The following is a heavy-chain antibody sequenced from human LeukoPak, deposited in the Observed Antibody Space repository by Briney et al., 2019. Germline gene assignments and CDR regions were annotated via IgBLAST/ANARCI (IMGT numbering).Heavy chain of an antibody. CDR2: INPNSGGT. Sequence: ASVKVSCKASGYTFTGYYMHWVRQAPGQGLEWMGWINPNSGGTNYAQKFQGRVTMTRDTSISTAYMELSRLRSDDTAVYYCARDHYDFWSGYYTGLAYWGQGTLVTVSS. D-gene: IGHD3-3*01. J-gene: IGHJ4*02. CDR3: ARDHYDFWSGYYTGLAY. CDR1: GYTFTGYY. V-gene: IGHV1-2*02.